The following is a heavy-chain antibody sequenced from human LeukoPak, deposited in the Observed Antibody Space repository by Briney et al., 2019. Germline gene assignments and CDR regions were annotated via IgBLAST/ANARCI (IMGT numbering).Heavy chain of an antibody. CDR1: GFTFSSYG. V-gene: IGHV3-33*06. D-gene: IGHD2-2*01. J-gene: IGHJ6*02. Sequence: GGSLRLSCAASGFTFSSYGMHWVRQAPGKGLGWVAVIWYDGSNKYYADSVKGRFTISRDNSKNTLYLQMNSLRAEDTAVYYCAKGSVEDIVVVPAARPYYYYGMDVWGQGTTVTVSS. CDR3: AKGSVEDIVVVPAARPYYYYGMDV. CDR2: IWYDGSNK.